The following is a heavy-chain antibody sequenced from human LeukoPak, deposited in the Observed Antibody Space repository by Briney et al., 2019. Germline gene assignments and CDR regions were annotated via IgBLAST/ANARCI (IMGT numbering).Heavy chain of an antibody. CDR3: ARHKDYGDLQTSFDY. Sequence: SETLSLTCTVSGGSISSYYWSWIRQPAGKGLEWIGRIYTSGSTNYNPSLKSRVTISVDTSKNQFSLKLSSVTAADTAVYYCARHKDYGDLQTSFDYWGQGTLVTVSS. CDR2: IYTSGST. V-gene: IGHV4-4*07. J-gene: IGHJ4*02. D-gene: IGHD4-17*01. CDR1: GGSISSYY.